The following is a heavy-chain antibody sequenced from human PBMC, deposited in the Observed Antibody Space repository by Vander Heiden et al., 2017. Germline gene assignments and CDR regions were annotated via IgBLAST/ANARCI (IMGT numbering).Heavy chain of an antibody. Sequence: QVTLKESGPALVKPTQTLTLTCTFSGFSLSTSGMRVSWIRQPPGKALEWLARIDWEEDNVDSTSLKTRLTISKDTSKNQVVLKMTNMDPVDTATYDCAGVAGYFHYWGHGTLVTVYS. CDR1: GFSLSTSGMR. J-gene: IGHJ1*01. CDR2: IDWEEDN. V-gene: IGHV2-70*04. D-gene: IGHD2-15*01. CDR3: AGVAGYFHY.